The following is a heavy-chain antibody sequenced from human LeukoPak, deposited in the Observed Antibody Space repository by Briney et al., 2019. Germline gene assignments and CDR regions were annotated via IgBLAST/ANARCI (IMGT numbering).Heavy chain of an antibody. CDR1: GYAFTIYY. Sequence: ASGKVSCKASGYAFTIYYMRWVRQAPGQGIEWMGIINPSVVSTSYAQKFQGRVTMTRDMSKSTVYMELRSLRSEDTAVYFCARGAQRATFDYWGQGTLVTVSS. J-gene: IGHJ4*02. CDR3: ARGAQRATFDY. CDR2: INPSVVST. V-gene: IGHV1-46*01. D-gene: IGHD1-26*01.